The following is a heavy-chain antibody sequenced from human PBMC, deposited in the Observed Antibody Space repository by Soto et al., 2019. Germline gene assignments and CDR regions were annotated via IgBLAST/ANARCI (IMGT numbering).Heavy chain of an antibody. CDR3: ARDGDSGSYYYYYGMDV. D-gene: IGHD1-26*01. CDR1: GYTFTSYG. CDR2: ISAYNGNT. Sequence: ASVKVSCKASGYTFTSYGISCVRQAPGQVLEWMGWISAYNGNTNYAQKLQGRVTMTTDTSTSTAYMELRSLRSDDTAVYYCARDGDSGSYYYYYGMDVWGQGTTVTVSS. V-gene: IGHV1-18*01. J-gene: IGHJ6*02.